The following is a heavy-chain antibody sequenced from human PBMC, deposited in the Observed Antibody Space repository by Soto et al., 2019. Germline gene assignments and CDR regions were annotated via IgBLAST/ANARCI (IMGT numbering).Heavy chain of an antibody. CDR2: IYHCGST. D-gene: IGHD2-15*01. CDR3: ARDDVVAQKLDY. V-gene: IGHV4-30-2*01. Sequence: QLQLQESGSGLVKPSQTLSLTCAVSGGSISSGGYSWSWIRQPPGKGLEWIGYIYHCGSTYYNPHLKSRVTLSVGRSKNQSFLKLSSVTAADSAVYYCARDDVVAQKLDYWGQGTLVTVSS. CDR1: GGSISSGGYS. J-gene: IGHJ4*02.